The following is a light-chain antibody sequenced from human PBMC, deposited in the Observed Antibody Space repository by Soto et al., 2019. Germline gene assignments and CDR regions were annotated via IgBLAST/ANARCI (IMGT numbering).Light chain of an antibody. CDR3: HQYNTGLRT. CDR1: QSVSSN. CDR2: GAS. V-gene: IGKV3-15*01. J-gene: IGKJ2*01. Sequence: EIVMTQSPATLSVSPGERATLSCRASQSVSSNLAWYQQKPGQAPRLLIYGASTRANGIPARFSGRGSGTAFTLTLSRLKSEDFAVYYCHQYNTGLRTFGQGTKLEIK.